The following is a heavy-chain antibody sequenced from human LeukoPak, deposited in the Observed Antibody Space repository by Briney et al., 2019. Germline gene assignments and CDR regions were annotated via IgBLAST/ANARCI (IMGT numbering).Heavy chain of an antibody. V-gene: IGHV1-69*13. CDR2: IIPIFGTA. CDR1: GYIFFNYG. D-gene: IGHD1-1*01. J-gene: IGHJ4*02. Sequence: SVNVSCKASGYIFFNYGISWVRQAPGQGLEWMGGIIPIFGTANYAQKFQGRVTITADESTSTAYMELSSLRSEDTAVYYCARDFGTPADYWGQGTLVTVSS. CDR3: ARDFGTPADY.